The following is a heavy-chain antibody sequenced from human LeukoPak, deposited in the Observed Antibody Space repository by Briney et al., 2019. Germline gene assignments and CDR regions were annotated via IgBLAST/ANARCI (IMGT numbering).Heavy chain of an antibody. V-gene: IGHV4-34*01. CDR2: INHSGST. D-gene: IGHD2-21*02. Sequence: SETLSLTCAVYGGSFSGYYWSWIRQPPGKGLEWIGEINHSGSTNYNPSLKSRVTISVDTSKNQFSLKLSSVTAADTAVYYCARGPGCGGDCYTEGKEYYFDYWGQGTLVTVSS. CDR3: ARGPGCGGDCYTEGKEYYFDY. CDR1: GGSFSGYY. J-gene: IGHJ4*02.